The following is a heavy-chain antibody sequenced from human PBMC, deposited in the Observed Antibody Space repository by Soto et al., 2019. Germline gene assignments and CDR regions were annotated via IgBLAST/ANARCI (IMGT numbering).Heavy chain of an antibody. Sequence: SETLSLTCAVYVGSFSGYYWSWIRQPPGKGLEWIGEINHTGSTNYNPSLKSRVTISVDTSKNQFSLRLTSVTAADTAVYYCARGRRGRESSSAPNNRWFDTCGQGNLVTVSS. CDR1: VGSFSGYY. V-gene: IGHV4-34*01. D-gene: IGHD3-16*02. CDR3: ARGRRGRESSSAPNNRWFDT. J-gene: IGHJ5*02. CDR2: INHTGST.